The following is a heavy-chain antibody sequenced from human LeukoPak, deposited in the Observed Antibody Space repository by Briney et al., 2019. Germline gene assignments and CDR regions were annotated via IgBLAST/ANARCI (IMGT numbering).Heavy chain of an antibody. CDR2: INHSGST. J-gene: IGHJ4*02. CDR1: GGSFSGYY. Sequence: PSETLSLTCAVYGGSFSGYYWSWIRQPPGKGLEWIGEINHSGSTKYNPSLKSRVTISVDTSKNQFSLKLSSVTAADTAVYYCARGGGSYYSDLDYWGQGTLVTVSS. CDR3: ARGGGSYYSDLDY. D-gene: IGHD3-22*01. V-gene: IGHV4-34*01.